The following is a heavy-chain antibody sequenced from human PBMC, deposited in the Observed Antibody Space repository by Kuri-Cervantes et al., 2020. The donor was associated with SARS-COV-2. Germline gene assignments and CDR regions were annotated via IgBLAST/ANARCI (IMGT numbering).Heavy chain of an antibody. D-gene: IGHD3-16*01. CDR1: GFTFSSYS. V-gene: IGHV3-53*01. CDR2: IYTDDKT. Sequence: GGSLRLSCAASGFTFSSYSMSWVRQAPEKGLEWLSVIYTDDKTYYADSVKGRFTISRDNSKNTVYLQMNSLRAEDTAVYYCARDLGGVSRPFDYWGQGTLVTVSS. J-gene: IGHJ4*02. CDR3: ARDLGGVSRPFDY.